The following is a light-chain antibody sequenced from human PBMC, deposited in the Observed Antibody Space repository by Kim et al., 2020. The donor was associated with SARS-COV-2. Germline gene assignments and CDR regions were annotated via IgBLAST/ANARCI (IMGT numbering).Light chain of an antibody. V-gene: IGKV3-11*01. CDR3: QQRGDWPQT. J-gene: IGKJ1*01. CDR1: QSVSHY. CDR2: EAM. Sequence: WSPGRRATLSCRASQSVSHYLAWYQQKPGQAPRLLIYEAMKRATGIPARFSGSGSGTDFTLTISSLEPEDFAVYYCQQRGDWPQTFGQGTKVDIK.